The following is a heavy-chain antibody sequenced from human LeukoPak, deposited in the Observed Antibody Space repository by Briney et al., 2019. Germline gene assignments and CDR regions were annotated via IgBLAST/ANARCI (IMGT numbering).Heavy chain of an antibody. J-gene: IGHJ4*02. V-gene: IGHV1-18*01. D-gene: IGHD6-6*01. Sequence: ASVKVSFKASGYTFTSYGISWVRQAPGQGLEWMGWISAYNGNTNYAQKLQGRVTMTTDTYTSTGYMEVRSLRSEDTAMYYCARGRSSRARYDYWGQGTLVTVSS. CDR2: ISAYNGNT. CDR3: ARGRSSRARYDY. CDR1: GYTFTSYG.